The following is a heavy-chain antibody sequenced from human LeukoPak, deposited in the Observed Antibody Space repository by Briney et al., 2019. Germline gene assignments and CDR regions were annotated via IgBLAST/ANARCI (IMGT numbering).Heavy chain of an antibody. J-gene: IGHJ6*02. CDR3: AGGRKATHYYYYGMDV. V-gene: IGHV4-30-2*01. CDR1: GGSISSGGYS. CDR2: IYHSGST. Sequence: SETLSLTCAVSGGSISSGGYSWSWIRQPPGKGLEWIGYIYHSGSTYYNPSLKSRVTISVDRSKNQFSLKLSSVTAADTAVYYCAGGRKATHYYYYGMDVWGQGTTVTVSS.